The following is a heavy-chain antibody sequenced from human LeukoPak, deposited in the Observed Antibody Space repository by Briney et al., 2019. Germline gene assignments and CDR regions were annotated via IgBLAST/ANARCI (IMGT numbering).Heavy chain of an antibody. CDR2: ISGSGGSI. CDR1: GFTFSTYA. D-gene: IGHD3-22*01. J-gene: IGHJ4*02. Sequence: PGGSLRLSCAASGFTFSTYAMSWVRQAPGKGLEWVSSISGSGGSIYYADSVKGRFTISRDNSKDMLYLQMNSLRAEDTAVYYCAKSGIPMIVVVLDYWGQGTLVTVSS. CDR3: AKSGIPMIVVVLDY. V-gene: IGHV3-23*01.